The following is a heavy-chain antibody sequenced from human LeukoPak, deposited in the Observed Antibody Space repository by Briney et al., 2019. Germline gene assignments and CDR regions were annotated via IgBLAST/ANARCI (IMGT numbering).Heavy chain of an antibody. V-gene: IGHV3-9*03. CDR2: ISWNSVSI. J-gene: IGHJ3*02. D-gene: IGHD1-7*01. Sequence: ISWNSVSIGYADSVKGRFTISRDNAKNSLYLQMNSLRAEDMALYYCAKGPLSNWNSYAFDIWGQGTMVTVSS. CDR3: AKGPLSNWNSYAFDI.